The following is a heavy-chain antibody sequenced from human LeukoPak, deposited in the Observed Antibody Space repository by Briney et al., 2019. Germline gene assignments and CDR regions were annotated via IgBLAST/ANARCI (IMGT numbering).Heavy chain of an antibody. Sequence: GGSLRLSCAASGFTFSSYWMTWVRQAPGKGPEWVANIKQDGSEKYYVDSVKGRFTISRDNAKNSLYLQMNSLRAEDTAVYYCARGGTTVTTPYYYGMDVWGQGTTVTVSS. CDR2: IKQDGSEK. CDR1: GFTFSSYW. CDR3: ARGGTTVTTPYYYGMDV. J-gene: IGHJ6*02. D-gene: IGHD4-17*01. V-gene: IGHV3-7*01.